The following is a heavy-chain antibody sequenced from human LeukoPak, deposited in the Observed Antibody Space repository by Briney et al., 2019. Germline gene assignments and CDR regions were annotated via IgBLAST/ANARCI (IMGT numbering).Heavy chain of an antibody. Sequence: PGGSLRLSCAASGFRFNDYSMNWVRQAPGKGLEWVSYITRSSSTIYYADSVKGRFTISRDNAKNSLYLQMISLRAEDTAVYYCARDPNALDFWGQGTLVTVSS. V-gene: IGHV3-48*01. J-gene: IGHJ4*02. CDR3: ARDPNALDF. CDR2: ITRSSSTI. CDR1: GFRFNDYS.